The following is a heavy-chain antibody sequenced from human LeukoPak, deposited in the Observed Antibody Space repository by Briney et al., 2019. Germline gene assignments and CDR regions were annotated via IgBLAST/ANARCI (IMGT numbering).Heavy chain of an antibody. V-gene: IGHV3-73*01. CDR3: TSPAHDFDLWSGYYSL. CDR1: GFLFSDSA. Sequence: GSLRLSCKVSGFLFSDSAIHWVRHAAGKGLEWVGRIRSKAHSGETGYADSVKGRSTISRDDSKDTSYLQMNSLRPEDTALYYCTSPAHDFDLWSGYYSLWGHGTQVTVSS. CDR2: IRSKAHSGET. D-gene: IGHD3-3*01. J-gene: IGHJ4*01.